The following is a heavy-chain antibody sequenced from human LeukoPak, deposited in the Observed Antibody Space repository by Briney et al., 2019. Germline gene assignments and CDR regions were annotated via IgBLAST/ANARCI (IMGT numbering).Heavy chain of an antibody. J-gene: IGHJ4*02. CDR3: ARDNYYYDSSGYYYTTFDY. V-gene: IGHV1-69*04. CDR1: GGTFSSYA. Sequence: SVKVSCKASGGTFSSYAISWVRQAPGQGLEWMGRIIPILGIANYAQKFQGRVTITADKSTSTAYMELSSLRSEDTAVYYRARDNYYYDSSGYYYTTFDYWGQGTLVTVSS. D-gene: IGHD3-22*01. CDR2: IIPILGIA.